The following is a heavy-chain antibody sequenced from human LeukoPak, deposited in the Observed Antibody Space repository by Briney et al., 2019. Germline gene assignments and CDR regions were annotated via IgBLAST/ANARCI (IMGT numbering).Heavy chain of an antibody. Sequence: SETLSLTCAVSDYSISSGYYWGWIRQPPAKGLEWIGSIYHSGSAYYSPSLKSRLTISADTSKNQFSLKLSSVTAADTAMYYCARHMGPYYYDSSGVDYWGQGTLVTVSS. D-gene: IGHD3-22*01. CDR1: DYSISSGYY. CDR2: IYHSGSA. J-gene: IGHJ4*02. CDR3: ARHMGPYYYDSSGVDY. V-gene: IGHV4-38-2*01.